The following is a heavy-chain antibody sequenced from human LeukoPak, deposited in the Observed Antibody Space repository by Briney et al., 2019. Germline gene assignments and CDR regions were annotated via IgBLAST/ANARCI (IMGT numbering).Heavy chain of an antibody. CDR1: GGSISSYY. Sequence: SETLSLTCTVSGGSISSYYWSWIRQPPGKGLEWIGYIYYSGSTNYNPSLKSRVTISVDTSKNQFSLKLSPVTAADTAVYYCARHLGYVSFFDYWGQGTLVTVSS. D-gene: IGHD5-12*01. CDR3: ARHLGYVSFFDY. V-gene: IGHV4-59*08. J-gene: IGHJ4*02. CDR2: IYYSGST.